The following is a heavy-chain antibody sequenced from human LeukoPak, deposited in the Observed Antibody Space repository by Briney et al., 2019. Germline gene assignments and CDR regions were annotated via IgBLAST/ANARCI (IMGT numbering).Heavy chain of an antibody. Sequence: GGSLRLSCAASGFTFSSYAMSWVRQAPGKGLEWVSNISGSGRGGRTYYADSVKGRFTISRDNSKNTLHLQMNSLRAEDTAVYYCARGARGSGTASDYWGQGTLVTVSS. J-gene: IGHJ4*02. CDR2: ISGSGRGGRT. CDR1: GFTFSSYA. V-gene: IGHV3-23*01. CDR3: ARGARGSGTASDY. D-gene: IGHD3-10*01.